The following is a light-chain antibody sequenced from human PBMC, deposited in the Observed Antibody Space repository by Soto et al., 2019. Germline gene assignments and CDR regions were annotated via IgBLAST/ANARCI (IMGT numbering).Light chain of an antibody. Sequence: DIHITQSPSTLSSSLVDRVTMTCRASQSIRSWLAWCQQKPGKAPKLLIYDASSLESGVPSRFSGRRSGTEFTLTISSLQPDDFGTYYCQQYESYSPLTFGGGTKVDI. CDR2: DAS. J-gene: IGKJ4*01. CDR1: QSIRSW. V-gene: IGKV1-5*01. CDR3: QQYESYSPLT.